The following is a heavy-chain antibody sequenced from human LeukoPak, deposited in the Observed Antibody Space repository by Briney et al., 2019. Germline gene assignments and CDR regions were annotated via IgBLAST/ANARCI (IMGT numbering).Heavy chain of an antibody. CDR1: GVTLSNYG. J-gene: IGHJ4*02. Sequence: PPGGSLRLSCAVSGVTLSNYGMTWVRQAPGKGLEWVAGISGSGGGSNYADSVKGRFTISRDNAKNTLYLQMNSLRAEDTAVYFCAKRGVVIRVILVGFHKHPYYFDSWGQGALVTVSS. CDR2: ISGSGGGS. CDR3: AKRGVVIRVILVGFHKHPYYFDS. D-gene: IGHD3-10*01. V-gene: IGHV3-23*01.